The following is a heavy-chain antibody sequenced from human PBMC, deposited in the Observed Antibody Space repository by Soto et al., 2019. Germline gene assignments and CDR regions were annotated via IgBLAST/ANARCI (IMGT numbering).Heavy chain of an antibody. CDR2: ISYDGSNK. CDR3: AKGPKTYYDFWSGYPSPDY. V-gene: IGHV3-30*18. D-gene: IGHD3-3*01. J-gene: IGHJ4*02. CDR1: GFTFSSYG. Sequence: QVQLVESGGGVVQPGRSLRLSCAASGFTFSSYGMHWVRQAPGKGLEWVAVISYDGSNKYYADSVKGRFTISRDNSKNTLYLQMNSLRAEDTPVYYCAKGPKTYYDFWSGYPSPDYWGQGTLVTVSS.